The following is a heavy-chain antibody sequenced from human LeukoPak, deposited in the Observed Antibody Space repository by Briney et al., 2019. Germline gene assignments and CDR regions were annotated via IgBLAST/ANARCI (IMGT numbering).Heavy chain of an antibody. V-gene: IGHV1-2*06. CDR1: GYSFTDYY. CDR2: INPNSGYT. D-gene: IGHD4-11*01. Sequence: ASVKVSCKASGYSFTDYYIHWVRRAPGQGLEWMGRINPNSGYTDYPQKFQDRVTMTRDTSISAVYMELKRLRYDDTAVYYCARVSYGNNATPFDYWGQGTLVAVSS. J-gene: IGHJ4*02. CDR3: ARVSYGNNATPFDY.